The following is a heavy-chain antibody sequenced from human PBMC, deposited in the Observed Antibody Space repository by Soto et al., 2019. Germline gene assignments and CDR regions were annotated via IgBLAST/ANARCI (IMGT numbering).Heavy chain of an antibody. CDR2: ISWNSGSI. V-gene: IGHV3-9*01. Sequence: GGSLRLSCAASGFTFDDYAMHWVRQAPGKGLEWVSGISWNSGSIGYADSVKGRFTISRDNAKNSLYLQMNSLRAEDTALYYCAKGRGGPYSSTIRDAFDIWGQGTMVTVSS. J-gene: IGHJ3*02. D-gene: IGHD6-13*01. CDR3: AKGRGGPYSSTIRDAFDI. CDR1: GFTFDDYA.